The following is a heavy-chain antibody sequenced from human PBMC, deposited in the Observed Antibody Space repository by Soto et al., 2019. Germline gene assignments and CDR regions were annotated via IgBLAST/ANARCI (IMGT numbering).Heavy chain of an antibody. CDR1: GVSIGSNYY. CDR2: MSHIGSV. Sequence: VLLQESGPGLVQPSGTLSLSCVVSGVSIGSNYYWGWVRQPPGKGLAWLGDMSHIGSVNYNPSLKSRVTISMYKSQNQFSLKLDSMTAADKAVYYCARSLGWYAVDYWGQGNLVIVSS. J-gene: IGHJ4*02. V-gene: IGHV4-4*02. CDR3: ARSLGWYAVDY. D-gene: IGHD6-19*01.